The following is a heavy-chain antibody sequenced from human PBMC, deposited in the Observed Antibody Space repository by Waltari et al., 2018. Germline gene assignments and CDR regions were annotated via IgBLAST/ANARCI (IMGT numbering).Heavy chain of an antibody. J-gene: IGHJ6*03. CDR1: GYTFTGYY. CDR3: ARAPGIAAAGALYYYYMDV. D-gene: IGHD6-13*01. V-gene: IGHV1-2*02. Sequence: QVQLVQSGAEVKKPGASVKVSCKASGYTFTGYYMHWLRQAPGQGLEWMGWINPNSGGTNYAQKFQGRVTMTRDTSISTAYMELSRLRSDDTAVYYCARAPGIAAAGALYYYYMDVWGKGTTVTVSS. CDR2: INPNSGGT.